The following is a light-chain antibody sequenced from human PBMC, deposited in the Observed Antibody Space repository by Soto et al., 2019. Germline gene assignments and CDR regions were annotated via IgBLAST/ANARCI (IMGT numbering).Light chain of an antibody. CDR3: SSYTTTSTQV. J-gene: IGLJ1*01. V-gene: IGLV2-14*03. Sequence: QSALTQPASVSGSPGQSITISCTGTSSDIGSFNYVSWYQHHPGTAPKLIIYGVSNRPSRVSNRFSGSKSGNTASLTISGLQAEDEADYYCSSYTTTSTQVFGTGTKVTVL. CDR1: SSDIGSFNY. CDR2: GVS.